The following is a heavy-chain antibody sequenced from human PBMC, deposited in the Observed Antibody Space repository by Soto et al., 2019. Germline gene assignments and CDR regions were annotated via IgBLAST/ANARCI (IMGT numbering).Heavy chain of an antibody. CDR2: ISGSGGST. Sequence: EVQLLESGGGLVQPGGSLRLSCAASGFTFSSYAMSWVRQAPGKGLEWVSAISGSGGSTYYADSVKGRFTISRDNSKNTLYLQMNRLRAEDTAVYYCAKTIAPTGHITIFDYWGQGTLVTVSS. J-gene: IGHJ4*02. V-gene: IGHV3-23*01. CDR3: AKTIAPTGHITIFDY. CDR1: GFTFSSYA. D-gene: IGHD3-3*01.